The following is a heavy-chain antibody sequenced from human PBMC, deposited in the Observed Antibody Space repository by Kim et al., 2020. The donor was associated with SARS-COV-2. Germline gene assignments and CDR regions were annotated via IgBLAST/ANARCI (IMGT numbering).Heavy chain of an antibody. CDR3: ARDPVRRDAYNFDY. J-gene: IGHJ4*02. V-gene: IGHV3-11*01. D-gene: IGHD3-10*01. Sequence: YADSVKGRFIISRDNANKYLYLQMNSRRAEDTAVYYCARDPVRRDAYNFDYWGQGTLVTVSS.